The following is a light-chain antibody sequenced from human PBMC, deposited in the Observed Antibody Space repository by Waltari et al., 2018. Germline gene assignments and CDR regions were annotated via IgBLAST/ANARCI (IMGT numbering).Light chain of an antibody. CDR3: QQYTNWPRT. CDR2: GAS. Sequence: EVVMTQSPVTLSVSPGERATLSCRASQNVGSNLAWYHQKPGQAPRLLVYGASTRATGIPASVSGSGSETEFTLTISSLQSEDFAVYYCQQYTNWPRTFGQGTTVEI. V-gene: IGKV3-15*01. CDR1: QNVGSN. J-gene: IGKJ1*01.